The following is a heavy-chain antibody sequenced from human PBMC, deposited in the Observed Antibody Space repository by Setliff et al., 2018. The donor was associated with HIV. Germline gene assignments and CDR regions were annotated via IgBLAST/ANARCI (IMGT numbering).Heavy chain of an antibody. CDR2: ISSSGSYI. CDR1: GFTFITST. V-gene: IGHV3-21*06. CDR3: ARVRLYNTALDY. J-gene: IGHJ4*02. D-gene: IGHD3-3*01. Sequence: GGSLRLSCAVSGFTFITSTMNWFRQAPGKGLEWVASISSSGSYIHYADSVNGRFTISRDNAKNSLFLQMNSLRPEDTAVYYCARVRLYNTALDYWGQGTLVTVSS.